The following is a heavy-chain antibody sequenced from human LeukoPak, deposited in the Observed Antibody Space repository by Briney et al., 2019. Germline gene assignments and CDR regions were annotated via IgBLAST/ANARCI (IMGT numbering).Heavy chain of an antibody. D-gene: IGHD6-6*01. CDR3: ARPRPGY. J-gene: IGHJ4*02. CDR1: GGSISTYY. CDR2: IYNSGST. Sequence: SETLSLTCTVSGGSISTYYWSWIRQPPGKGLEWIGYIYNSGSTNYNPSLKSRVTISVDASKNQFSLKLSSVTAADTAVYYCARPRPGYWGQGTLVTVSS. V-gene: IGHV4-59*12.